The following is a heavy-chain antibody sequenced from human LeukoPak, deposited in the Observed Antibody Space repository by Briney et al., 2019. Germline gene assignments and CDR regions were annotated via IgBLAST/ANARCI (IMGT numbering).Heavy chain of an antibody. Sequence: GGSLRLSCAASGFTFSDYYMSWIRQAPGKGLEWVSYISSSGSTIYYADSVKGRFTISRANAKNSLYLQMNSLRAEDTAVYYCARETHDYGDSRNWFDPWGQGTLVTVSS. CDR2: ISSSGSTI. CDR3: ARETHDYGDSRNWFDP. D-gene: IGHD4-17*01. J-gene: IGHJ5*02. CDR1: GFTFSDYY. V-gene: IGHV3-11*04.